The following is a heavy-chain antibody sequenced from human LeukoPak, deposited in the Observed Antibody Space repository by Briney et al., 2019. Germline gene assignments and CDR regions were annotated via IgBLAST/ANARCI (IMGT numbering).Heavy chain of an antibody. Sequence: GGSLRLSCSASVFTLKKYAMHWVRQAPGKGLDYVSAINSNGGRTYYADSVKGRFTISRDNSKNTLYLQMSSLRVDDTAVYYCVKDLYYDNSGYYSGAFDYWGQGTLVTVSS. D-gene: IGHD3-22*01. CDR1: VFTLKKYA. CDR2: INSNGGRT. V-gene: IGHV3-64D*09. J-gene: IGHJ4*02. CDR3: VKDLYYDNSGYYSGAFDY.